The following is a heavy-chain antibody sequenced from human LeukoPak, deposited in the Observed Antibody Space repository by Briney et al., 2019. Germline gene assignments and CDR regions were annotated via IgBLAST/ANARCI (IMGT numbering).Heavy chain of an antibody. CDR3: ARDHGWIWFDP. CDR1: GFTFSSYA. D-gene: IGHD3-10*01. J-gene: IGHJ5*02. V-gene: IGHV3-30*04. Sequence: GRSLRLSCAASGFTFSSYAMHWVRQAPGKGLEWVAVISYDGSNKYYADSVKGRFTISRDNAKNSLYLQMNSLRAEDTAVYYCARDHGWIWFDPWGQGTLVTVSS. CDR2: ISYDGSNK.